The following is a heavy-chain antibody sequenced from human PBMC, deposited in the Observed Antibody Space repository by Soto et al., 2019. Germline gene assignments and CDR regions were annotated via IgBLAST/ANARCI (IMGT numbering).Heavy chain of an antibody. CDR2: ISSNGGST. J-gene: IGHJ3*02. Sequence: PGGSLRLSCAASGFTFSSYGMHWVRQAPGKGLEYVSAISSNGGSTYYANSVKGRFTISRDNSKNTVYLQMGSLRVEDMAVYYCAADAFGIWGQGTMVTVSS. V-gene: IGHV3-64*01. CDR3: AADAFGI. CDR1: GFTFSSYG.